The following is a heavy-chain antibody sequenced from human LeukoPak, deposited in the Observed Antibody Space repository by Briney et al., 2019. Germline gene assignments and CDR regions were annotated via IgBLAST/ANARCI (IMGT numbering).Heavy chain of an antibody. D-gene: IGHD6-6*01. CDR1: GFTFSSYA. CDR3: AKRVSYSSSSVYFDY. V-gene: IGHV3-23*01. CDR2: IGDSGIDT. J-gene: IGHJ4*02. Sequence: GGSLRLSCAASGFTFSSYAMSWVRQAPGKGLEWVSGIGDSGIDTYYADSVKGRFTISKDNSRNTLYLQMNSLRAEDTAVYYCAKRVSYSSSSVYFDYWGQGTLVTVSS.